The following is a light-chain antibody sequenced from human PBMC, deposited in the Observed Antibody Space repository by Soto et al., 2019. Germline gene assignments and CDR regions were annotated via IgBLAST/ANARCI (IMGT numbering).Light chain of an antibody. V-gene: IGLV3-1*01. CDR1: KLGDKY. CDR3: QAWDSSTVVV. Sequence: SYELTQPPSVSVSPGQTASITCSGDKLGDKYACWHQQKPGQSPVLVIYQDSKRPSGIPERFSGSNSGNTATLTISGTQAMDEADYYCQAWDSSTVVVFGGGTKLTVL. CDR2: QDS. J-gene: IGLJ2*01.